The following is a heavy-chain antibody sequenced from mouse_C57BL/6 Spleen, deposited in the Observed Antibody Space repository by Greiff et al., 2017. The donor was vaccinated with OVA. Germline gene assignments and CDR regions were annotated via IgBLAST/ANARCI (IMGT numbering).Heavy chain of an antibody. CDR3: ARDDSNYGAWFAY. CDR1: GFTFSSYA. D-gene: IGHD2-5*01. J-gene: IGHJ3*01. V-gene: IGHV5-4*01. CDR2: ISDGGSYT. Sequence: EVKLVESGGGLVQPGGSLKLSCAASGFTFSSYAMSWVRQTPEKRLAWVAPISDGGSYTSYPENVKGRFTISRDNAKNNLYLQMSHLKSEDTAMYYCARDDSNYGAWFAYWGQGTLVTVSA.